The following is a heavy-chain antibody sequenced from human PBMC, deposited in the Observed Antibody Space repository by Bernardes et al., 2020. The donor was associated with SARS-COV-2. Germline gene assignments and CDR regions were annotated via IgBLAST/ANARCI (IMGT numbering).Heavy chain of an antibody. J-gene: IGHJ4*02. Sequence: SESLSLTCTVSGGSISSNSSYWGWIRQPQGKGLEWIGSIYYGGSTYYNPSLKSRATISGDTSKNQFSLKLSSVTAADTAVYYCARQVRQQLVRHQFDNWGQGTLDTFSS. CDR3: ARQVRQQLVRHQFDN. D-gene: IGHD6-13*01. CDR2: IYYGGST. V-gene: IGHV4-39*01. CDR1: GGSISSNSSY.